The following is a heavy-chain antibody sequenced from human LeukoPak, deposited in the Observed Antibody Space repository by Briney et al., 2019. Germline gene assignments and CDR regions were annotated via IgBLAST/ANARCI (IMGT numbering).Heavy chain of an antibody. J-gene: IGHJ4*02. V-gene: IGHV3-21*01. Sequence: GGSLRLSCAASGFTFASYSINWVPQAPGKGLAWVSSISGDSTYKYSAGSVKGRFTISRDNAQASLYLEMISLRADDTAVYYCARVSGRLERQSDLDYWGQGTLVIVSP. CDR2: ISGDSTYK. D-gene: IGHD1-1*01. CDR1: GFTFASYS. CDR3: ARVSGRLERQSDLDY.